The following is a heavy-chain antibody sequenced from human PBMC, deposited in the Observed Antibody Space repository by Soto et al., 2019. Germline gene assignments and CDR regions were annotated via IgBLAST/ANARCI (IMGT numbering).Heavy chain of an antibody. CDR1: GFTFSSYS. D-gene: IGHD4-17*01. CDR2: ISSSSSTI. V-gene: IGHV3-48*01. CDR3: ARDSLTTVTSNDY. Sequence: GGSLRLSCAASGFTFSSYSMNWVRQAPGKGLEWVSYISSSSSTIYYADSVKGRFTISRDNAKNSLYLQMNSLRAEDTAVYYCARDSLTTVTSNDYWGQGTLVTVSS. J-gene: IGHJ4*02.